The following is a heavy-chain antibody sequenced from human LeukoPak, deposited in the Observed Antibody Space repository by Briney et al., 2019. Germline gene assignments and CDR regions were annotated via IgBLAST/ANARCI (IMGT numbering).Heavy chain of an antibody. CDR3: ARDLSFGSLDF. D-gene: IGHD1-26*01. Sequence: GGSLRLSCAASGFTLSSHGMHWVRQAPGKGLEWVVLIWYDGTRENYADTVKGRFTISRDLSKNTLNLQMNSLRVEDTAVFYCARDLSFGSLDFRGQGTLVTVSS. V-gene: IGHV3-33*01. CDR2: IWYDGTRE. J-gene: IGHJ4*02. CDR1: GFTLSSHG.